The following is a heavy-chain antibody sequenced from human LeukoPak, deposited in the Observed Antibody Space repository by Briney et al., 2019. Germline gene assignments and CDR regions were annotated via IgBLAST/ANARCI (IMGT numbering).Heavy chain of an antibody. V-gene: IGHV3-30-3*01. CDR3: ASTIGYCSSTSCYGPSWFDP. CDR2: ISYDGSNK. D-gene: IGHD2-2*01. J-gene: IGHJ5*02. CDR1: RFTLSSYA. Sequence: AGGSLRLSCAASRFTLSSYAMHWVRQAPGKGLEWVAVISYDGSNKYYADSVKGRFTISRDNSKNTLYLQMNSLRAEDTAVYYCASTIGYCSSTSCYGPSWFDPWGQGTLVTVSS.